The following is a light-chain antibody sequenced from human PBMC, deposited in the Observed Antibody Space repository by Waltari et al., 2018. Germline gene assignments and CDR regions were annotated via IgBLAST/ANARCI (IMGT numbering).Light chain of an antibody. CDR1: QSISSW. Sequence: DIQMTQSPSSLSASVGDTVTITCRASQSISSWLAWYQQKPGKAPKLLIYKASSLQSGGPSRFSGSGSGTDFTRTISSLQPEDFATYYCRQYSSSPFTFGPGTKLDIK. CDR3: RQYSSSPFT. J-gene: IGKJ3*01. CDR2: KAS. V-gene: IGKV1-12*01.